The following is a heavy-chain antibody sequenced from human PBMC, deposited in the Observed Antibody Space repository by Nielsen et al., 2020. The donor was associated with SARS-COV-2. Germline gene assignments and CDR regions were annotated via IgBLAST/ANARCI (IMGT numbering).Heavy chain of an antibody. V-gene: IGHV1-18*01. Sequence: ASVKVSCKPSGYSFTTYGITWVRQVRGKGLEWMGWINPWTGDSDYEQSLQGRVTMTTDTSTNTAYMELKSLTSDDTAMYFCARDLSGRIDFWGQGTLVTVSS. CDR1: GYSFTTYG. CDR2: INPWTGDS. J-gene: IGHJ4*02. CDR3: ARDLSGRIDF.